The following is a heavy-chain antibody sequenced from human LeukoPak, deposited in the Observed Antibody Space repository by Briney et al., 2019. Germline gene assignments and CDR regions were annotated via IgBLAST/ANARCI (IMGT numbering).Heavy chain of an antibody. CDR1: GFTFSSYA. CDR2: ISYDGSNE. V-gene: IGHV3-30*04. D-gene: IGHD3-22*01. Sequence: PGGSLRLSCAASGFTFSSYAMHWVRQAPGKGLEWVAVISYDGSNEYYADSVKGRFTISRDNSKNTLYLQMNSLRAEDRAGYYCARGADSSGYKVEKLDYWGQGTLVTVSS. J-gene: IGHJ4*02. CDR3: ARGADSSGYKVEKLDY.